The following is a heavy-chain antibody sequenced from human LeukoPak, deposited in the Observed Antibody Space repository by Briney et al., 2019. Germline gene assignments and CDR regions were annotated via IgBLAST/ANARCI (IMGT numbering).Heavy chain of an antibody. J-gene: IGHJ4*02. V-gene: IGHV3-15*01. CDR1: GFSFSNAW. CDR2: IKSKTDGGTT. CDR3: ATDPRYYYGSGSPSPRIDY. Sequence: PGGSLRLSCAASGFSFSNAWMSWVRQAPGKGLEWVGRIKSKTDGGTTDYAAPVKGRFTISRDDSKNMVDLQMNSLRIEDTGVYYCATDPRYYYGSGSPSPRIDYWGQGALVTVSS. D-gene: IGHD3-10*01.